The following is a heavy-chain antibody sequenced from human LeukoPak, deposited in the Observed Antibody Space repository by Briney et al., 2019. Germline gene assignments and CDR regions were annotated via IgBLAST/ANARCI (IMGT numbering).Heavy chain of an antibody. Sequence: GGSLRLSCAASGFTFSDYYMSWIRQAPGKGLEWLSYISSSGTTIYYADSVKGRFTISRDNAKNSLYLQMNSLRAEDTAVYYCARETRVRWTDYWGQGTLVTVSS. CDR1: GFTFSDYY. CDR2: ISSSGTTI. D-gene: IGHD5-24*01. CDR3: ARETRVRWTDY. J-gene: IGHJ4*02. V-gene: IGHV3-11*04.